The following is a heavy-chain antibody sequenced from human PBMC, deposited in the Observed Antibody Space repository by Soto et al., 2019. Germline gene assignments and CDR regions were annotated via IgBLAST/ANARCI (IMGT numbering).Heavy chain of an antibody. CDR3: SRAFPGDY. CDR1: GFTFSSYS. Sequence: EVQLVESGGGLVKPGGSLRLSCAASGFTFSSYSMNWVRQAPGKGLEWVSSISSSSSYIYYADSVKSRFTISRNNAKNSLYLQMNSQRAEDTAVYYCSRAFPGDYWGQGTLVTVSS. J-gene: IGHJ4*02. V-gene: IGHV3-21*01. CDR2: ISSSSSYI.